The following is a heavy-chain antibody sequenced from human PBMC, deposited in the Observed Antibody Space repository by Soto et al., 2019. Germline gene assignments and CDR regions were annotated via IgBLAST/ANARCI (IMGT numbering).Heavy chain of an antibody. V-gene: IGHV3-30*03. J-gene: IGHJ4*02. CDR3: VAQGTGFDY. Sequence: QLQRVESGGGVVQPGTSLRLSCAASGFTFSRYGMHWVRQAPGKGLEWVTFTAFDESNKYYADSVKGRFTVSRDNSKNTLYLQMNSLRPEDTAVYFCVAQGTGFDYWGQGTLVTVSS. CDR1: GFTFSRYG. CDR2: TAFDESNK.